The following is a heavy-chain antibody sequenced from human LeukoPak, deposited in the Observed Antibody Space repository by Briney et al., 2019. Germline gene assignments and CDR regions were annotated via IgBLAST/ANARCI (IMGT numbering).Heavy chain of an antibody. Sequence: GGSLRLSCAASGFTFSSYSMTWVRQAPGKGLEWVSSISSRSGDIYYADSLKGRFTISRDNAKSSLYLQMNSLRAEDTAVYYCARDGVGAFDIWGQGTMVTVSS. CDR2: ISSRSGDI. CDR3: ARDGVGAFDI. D-gene: IGHD3-10*01. V-gene: IGHV3-21*01. J-gene: IGHJ3*02. CDR1: GFTFSSYS.